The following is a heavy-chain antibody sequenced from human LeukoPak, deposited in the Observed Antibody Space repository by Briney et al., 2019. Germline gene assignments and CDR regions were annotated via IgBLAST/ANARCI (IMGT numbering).Heavy chain of an antibody. V-gene: IGHV4-34*01. Sequence: SETLSLTCTVSGGSISSYYWSWIRQPPGKGLEWIGEINHSGGTNYNPSLKSRVTISVDTSKNQFSLKLSSVTAADTAVYYCARGYSYGYWGQGTLVTVSS. D-gene: IGHD5-18*01. CDR1: GGSISSYY. CDR2: INHSGGT. CDR3: ARGYSYGY. J-gene: IGHJ4*02.